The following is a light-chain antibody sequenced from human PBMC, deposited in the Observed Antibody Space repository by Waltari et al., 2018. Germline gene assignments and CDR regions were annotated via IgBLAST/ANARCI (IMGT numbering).Light chain of an antibody. CDR3: QQYYSTPPYT. V-gene: IGKV4-1*01. J-gene: IGKJ2*01. Sequence: DIVMTQSPDSLAVSLGERATINCKSSLSVLYSPNNKNSLAWYQQKPGQPPKLIIYGASFRESGVPDRFSGSGSETDFTLTISSLQAEDVAVYYCQQYYSTPPYTFGQGTKLEIK. CDR1: LSVLYSPNNKNS. CDR2: GAS.